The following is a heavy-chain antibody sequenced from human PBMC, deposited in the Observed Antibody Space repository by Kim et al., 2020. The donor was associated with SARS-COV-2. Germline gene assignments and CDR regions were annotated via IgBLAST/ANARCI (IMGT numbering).Heavy chain of an antibody. CDR3: AKPAFWSGYYYFDY. Sequence: GGSLRLSCAASGFTFSSYAMHWVRQAPGKGLEWVAVIWYDGSNKYYADSVKGRFTISRDNSKNTLYLQMNSLRAEDTAVYYCAKPAFWSGYYYFDYWGQGTLVTVSS. J-gene: IGHJ4*02. V-gene: IGHV3-33*06. CDR2: IWYDGSNK. D-gene: IGHD3-3*01. CDR1: GFTFSSYA.